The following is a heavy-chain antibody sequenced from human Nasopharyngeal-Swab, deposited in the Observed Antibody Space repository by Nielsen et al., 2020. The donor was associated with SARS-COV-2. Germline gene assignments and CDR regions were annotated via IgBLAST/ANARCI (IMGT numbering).Heavy chain of an antibody. CDR2: ISAYNGNT. D-gene: IGHD2-15*01. CDR3: ARDRVKIGYCSGGSCYSVGKGFDP. Sequence: ASVKVSCKASGYTFTSYGISWVRQAPGQGLEWMGWISAYNGNTNYAQKLQGRVTMTTDTSTSTAYMELRSLRSDDTAVYYCARDRVKIGYCSGGSCYSVGKGFDPWGQGTLVTVSS. V-gene: IGHV1-18*04. J-gene: IGHJ5*02. CDR1: GYTFTSYG.